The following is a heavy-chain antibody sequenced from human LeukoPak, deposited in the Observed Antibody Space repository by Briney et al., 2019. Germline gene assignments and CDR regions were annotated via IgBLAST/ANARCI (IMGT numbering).Heavy chain of an antibody. V-gene: IGHV4-59*01. Sequence: SETLSLTCTVSGGSISSYYWSWIRQAPGKGLEWIVYIIYTGSTNYNPSLKSRVTMSVDTSKNQFFLKLSSVTAADTAVYYCARGGRTVTTNFDYWGQGTLVTVSS. J-gene: IGHJ4*02. D-gene: IGHD4-17*01. CDR3: ARGGRTVTTNFDY. CDR2: IIYTGST. CDR1: GGSISSYY.